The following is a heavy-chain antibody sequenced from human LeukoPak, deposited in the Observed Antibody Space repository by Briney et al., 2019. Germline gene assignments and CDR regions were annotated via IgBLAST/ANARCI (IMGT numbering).Heavy chain of an antibody. CDR2: IYYSGST. CDR3: ARGSGRDNWFDP. D-gene: IGHD3-3*01. V-gene: IGHV4-31*03. J-gene: IGHJ5*02. Sequence: SETLSLTCTVSGGSISSGGYYWSWIRQHPGTGLEWIGYIYYSGSTYYNPSLKSRVTISVDTSKNQFSLKLSSVTAADTAVYYCARGSGRDNWFDPWGQGTLVTVSS. CDR1: GGSISSGGYY.